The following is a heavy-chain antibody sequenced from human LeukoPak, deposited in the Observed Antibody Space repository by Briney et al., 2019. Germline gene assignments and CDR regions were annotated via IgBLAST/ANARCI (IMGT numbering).Heavy chain of an antibody. CDR3: ARCYCGGDCYPPNYFDY. V-gene: IGHV1-46*01. J-gene: IGHJ4*02. D-gene: IGHD2-21*02. CDR1: GYTFTSYY. Sequence: ASVKVSCKASGYTFTSYYMHWVRQAPGQGLEWMGIINPSGGSTSYAQKFQGRVTMTRDTSTSTVYMELSSLRSEDTAVYYCARCYCGGDCYPPNYFDYWGQGTLVTVSS. CDR2: INPSGGST.